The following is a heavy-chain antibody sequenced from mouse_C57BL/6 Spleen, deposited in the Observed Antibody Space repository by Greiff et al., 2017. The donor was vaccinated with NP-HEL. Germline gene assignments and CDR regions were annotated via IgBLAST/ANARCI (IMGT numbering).Heavy chain of an antibody. Sequence: VQLQQPGAELVKPGASVKMSCKASGYTFTSYWITWVKQRPGQGLEWIGDIYPGSGSTNYNEKFKSKATLTVDTSSSTAYMQLSSLTSEDSAVYYCARHYYGSSYSYYFDYWGQGTTLTVSS. CDR3: ARHYYGSSYSYYFDY. CDR1: GYTFTSYW. J-gene: IGHJ2*01. D-gene: IGHD1-1*01. CDR2: IYPGSGST. V-gene: IGHV1-55*01.